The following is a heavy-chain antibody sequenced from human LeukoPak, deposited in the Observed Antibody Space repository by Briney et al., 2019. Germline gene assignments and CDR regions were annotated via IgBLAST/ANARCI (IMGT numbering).Heavy chain of an antibody. CDR2: INHSGST. D-gene: IGHD3-10*01. CDR1: GGSFSGYY. V-gene: IGHV4-34*01. J-gene: IGHJ4*02. CDR3: ARVGMGYYGSGSYYTH. Sequence: SETLSLTCAVYGGSFSGYYWSWIRQPPGKGLEWIGEINHSGSTNYNSSLKGRVTISVDRSKNQFSLKLSSVTAADTAVYYCARVGMGYYGSGSYYTHWGQGTLVTVSS.